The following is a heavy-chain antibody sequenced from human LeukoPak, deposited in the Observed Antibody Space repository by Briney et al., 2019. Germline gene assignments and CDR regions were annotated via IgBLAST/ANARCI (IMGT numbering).Heavy chain of an antibody. D-gene: IGHD3-10*01. V-gene: IGHV6-1*01. CDR2: TYYRSKWYN. CDR3: ARDRVSIWFGELTLQLDY. CDR1: GDSVSSNSAA. Sequence: SQTLLLTCAISGDSVSSNSAAWNWIRQSPSRGLEWLGRTYYRSKWYNDYAVSVKSRITINPDTSKNQFSLQLNSVTPEDTAVYYCARDRVSIWFGELTLQLDYWGQGTLVTVSS. J-gene: IGHJ4*02.